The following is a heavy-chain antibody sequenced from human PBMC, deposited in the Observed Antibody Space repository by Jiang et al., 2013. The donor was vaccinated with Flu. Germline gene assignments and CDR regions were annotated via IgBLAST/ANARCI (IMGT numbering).Heavy chain of an antibody. Sequence: GAEVKKPGSSVKVSCKASGGTFSSYAISWVRQAPGQGLEWMGRIIPILGIANYAQKFQGRVTITADKSTSTAYMELSSLRSEDTAVYYCARPDGPWGGMDVWGQGTTVTVSS. CDR1: GGTFSSYA. CDR2: IIPILGIA. J-gene: IGHJ6*02. CDR3: ARPDGPWGGMDV. V-gene: IGHV1-69*04. D-gene: IGHD3-16*01.